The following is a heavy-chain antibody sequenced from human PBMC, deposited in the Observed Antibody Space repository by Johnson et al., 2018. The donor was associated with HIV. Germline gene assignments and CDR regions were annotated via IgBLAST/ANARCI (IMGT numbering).Heavy chain of an antibody. D-gene: IGHD1-26*01. J-gene: IGHJ3*02. CDR3: ARELYAILGAFDI. V-gene: IGHV3-7*01. CDR2: IKEDGSEK. CDR1: GFTFSSNW. Sequence: VQVVESGGGLVQPGGSLRLSCAASGFTFSSNWMNWVRQAPGKGLQWVANIKEDGSEKYYVDSVRGRFTISRDNSKNTLYLQMNSLRAEDTAVYYCARELYAILGAFDIWGQGTMVAVS.